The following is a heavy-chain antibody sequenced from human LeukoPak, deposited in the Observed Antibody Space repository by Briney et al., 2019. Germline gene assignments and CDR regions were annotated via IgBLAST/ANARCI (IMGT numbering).Heavy chain of an antibody. J-gene: IGHJ6*03. D-gene: IGHD6-13*01. CDR1: GYTFTSYG. CDR2: ISAYNGNT. V-gene: IGHV1-18*01. CDR3: ARTGYSSSWYVLGRYYYYMDV. Sequence: ASVKVSCKASGYTFTSYGISWVRQAPGQGLEWMGWISAYNGNTNYAQKFQGRVTMTRDTSISTAYMELSRLRSDDTAVYYCARTGYSSSWYVLGRYYYYMDVWGKGTTVTVSS.